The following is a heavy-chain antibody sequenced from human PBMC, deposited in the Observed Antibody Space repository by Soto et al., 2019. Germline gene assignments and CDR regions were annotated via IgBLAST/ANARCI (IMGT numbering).Heavy chain of an antibody. J-gene: IGHJ4*02. Sequence: PSETLSLTCTVSGYSISFGYYWGWIRQPPGKGLEWIGSIYQSGSVYYSPSLKSRVTISVDTSKNQFSLKVNSVTAADTAVYYCAGGPKFLWNYFDHWGQGSLVTVS. CDR1: GYSISFGYY. CDR2: IYQSGSV. CDR3: AGGPKFLWNYFDH. D-gene: IGHD3-10*01. V-gene: IGHV4-38-2*02.